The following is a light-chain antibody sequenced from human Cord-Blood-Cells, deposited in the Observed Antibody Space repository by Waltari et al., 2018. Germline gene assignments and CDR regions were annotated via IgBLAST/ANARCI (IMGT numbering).Light chain of an antibody. CDR3: SSYAGSNNLV. J-gene: IGLJ3*02. V-gene: IGLV2-8*01. CDR2: EGS. CDR1: SSDVGGYNY. Sequence: QSALTQPPSASGSPGQSVTISCTGTSSDVGGYNYVSWYQQHPGKAPKLMIYEGSKRPSGFSMRFSGSKSGNTASLTVSGLQAEDEADYYCSSYAGSNNLVFGGGTKLTVL.